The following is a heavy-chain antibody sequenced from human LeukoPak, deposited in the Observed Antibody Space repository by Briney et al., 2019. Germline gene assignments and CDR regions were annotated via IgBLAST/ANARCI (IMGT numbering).Heavy chain of an antibody. CDR2: IGTAGDT. D-gene: IGHD3-22*01. Sequence: HPGGSLRLSCAASGFTFSSYDMHWVRQATGKGLEWVSAIGTAGDTYYPGSVKGRFTISRENAKNSLYLQMNSLRAEDTAVYYCARANYYDSRDYFGYWGQGTLVTVSS. CDR3: ARANYYDSRDYFGY. J-gene: IGHJ4*02. CDR1: GFTFSSYD. V-gene: IGHV3-13*01.